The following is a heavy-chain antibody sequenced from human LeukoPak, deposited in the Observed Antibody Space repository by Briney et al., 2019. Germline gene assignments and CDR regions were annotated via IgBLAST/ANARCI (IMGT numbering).Heavy chain of an antibody. J-gene: IGHJ5*02. CDR3: ARAVQASLQPRFDP. CDR2: IYYSGTA. CDR1: GGSISSGDYY. V-gene: IGHV4-30-4*08. D-gene: IGHD1-1*01. Sequence: SETLSLTCTVSGGSISSGDYYWSWIRQPPGEGLEWIGYIYYSGTAYYTPSLKSRVTISVDTSKNQFSLKLYSVTAADTAVYYCARAVQASLQPRFDPWGQGTLVTVSS.